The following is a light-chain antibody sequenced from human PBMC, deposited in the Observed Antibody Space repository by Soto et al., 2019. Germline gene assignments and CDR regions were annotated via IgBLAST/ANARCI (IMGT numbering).Light chain of an antibody. J-gene: IGKJ1*01. V-gene: IGKV3-20*01. Sequence: EIVLTQSPGTLSLSPGEGATLSCRASQGIGDTLAWYQHKPGQTPRLLIYDTSTRATGVPTRFSGSGSGTDFTLTISRLEPEDFAVYYCQQYQNSPRTFGQGTKVDIK. CDR3: QQYQNSPRT. CDR1: QGIGDT. CDR2: DTS.